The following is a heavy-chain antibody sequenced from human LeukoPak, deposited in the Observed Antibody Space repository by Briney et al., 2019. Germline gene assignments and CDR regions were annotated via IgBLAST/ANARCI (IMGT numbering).Heavy chain of an antibody. V-gene: IGHV3-74*01. D-gene: IGHD3/OR15-3a*01. J-gene: IGHJ4*02. Sequence: PGGSLRLSCAASGFTFSSYWMHWVRQAPGKGLVWVSRINNDGSDTTYADSEKGRFTSSRDNAKNTLYLQMNSLRAEDTALYYCARGFIGPDYWGQGTLVTVSS. CDR3: ARGFIGPDY. CDR2: INNDGSDT. CDR1: GFTFSSYW.